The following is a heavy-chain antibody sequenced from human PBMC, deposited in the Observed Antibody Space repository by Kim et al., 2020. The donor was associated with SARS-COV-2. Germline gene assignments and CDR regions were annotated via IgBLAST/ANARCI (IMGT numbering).Heavy chain of an antibody. D-gene: IGHD3-10*01. V-gene: IGHV4-61*01. CDR3: ARGCIWFGAECYGMDV. J-gene: IGHJ6*02. CDR2: IYYSGST. Sequence: SETLSLTCTVSGGSVSSGSYYWSWIRQPPGKGLEWIGYIYYSGSTNYNPSLKSRVTISVDTSKNQFSLKLSSVTAADTAVYYCARGCIWFGAECYGMDVWGQGTTVTVSS. CDR1: GGSVSSGSYY.